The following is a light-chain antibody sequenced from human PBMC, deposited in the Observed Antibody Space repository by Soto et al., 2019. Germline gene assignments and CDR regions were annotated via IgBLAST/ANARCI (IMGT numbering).Light chain of an antibody. CDR3: SLYTRSSTLV. CDR2: EGS. V-gene: IGLV2-14*02. J-gene: IGLJ3*02. Sequence: QSVLTQPASVSGSPGQSITISCTGTSSDVGSYNLVSWYQQHPGKAPKLMIYEGSKRPSGVSNRFSGSKSGNTASLTISGLQAEDEADYYCSLYTRSSTLVFGGGTKLTVL. CDR1: SSDVGSYNL.